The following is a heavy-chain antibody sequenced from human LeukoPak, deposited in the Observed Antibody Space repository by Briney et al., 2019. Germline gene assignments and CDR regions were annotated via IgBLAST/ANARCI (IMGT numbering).Heavy chain of an antibody. D-gene: IGHD3-10*01. CDR3: AKGPNFGSWRAVDY. CDR1: GFTFSNAW. Sequence: GGSLRLSCAASGFTFSNAWMSWVRQTLEKGLEWVSSIAGDGASFYADSVKGRFTIPRDKSENILYLQMNSLRADDTAIYYCAKGPNFGSWRAVDYWGQGSLVTVSS. CDR2: IAGDGAS. J-gene: IGHJ4*02. V-gene: IGHV3-23*01.